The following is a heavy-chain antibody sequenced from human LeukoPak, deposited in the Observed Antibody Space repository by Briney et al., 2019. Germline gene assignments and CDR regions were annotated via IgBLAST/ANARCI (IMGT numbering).Heavy chain of an antibody. V-gene: IGHV1-18*01. CDR2: ISTYNGDT. D-gene: IGHD5-24*01. Sequence: ASVKVSCKASGYTFTNYGLTWVRQAPGQGLEWMGWISTYNGDTDYAQNLQGRVTMTIDTSTSTAYMELRSPRSDDTAVYYCARDGDGYTNGNFDYWGQGTQVTVSS. CDR3: ARDGDGYTNGNFDY. CDR1: GYTFTNYG. J-gene: IGHJ4*02.